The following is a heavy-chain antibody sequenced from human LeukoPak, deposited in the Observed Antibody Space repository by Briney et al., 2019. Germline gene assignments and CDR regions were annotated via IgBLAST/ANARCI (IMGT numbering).Heavy chain of an antibody. Sequence: GGSLRLSCAASGFTFSSYAMSWVRQAPGKGLEWVSAISGSGGSTYYADSVKGRFTISRDNSKNTLYLQMNSLRAEDTAVYHCAKDRIEFTSYFDYWGQGTLVTVSS. CDR1: GFTFSSYA. J-gene: IGHJ4*02. CDR3: AKDRIEFTSYFDY. V-gene: IGHV3-23*01. D-gene: IGHD3-16*02. CDR2: ISGSGGST.